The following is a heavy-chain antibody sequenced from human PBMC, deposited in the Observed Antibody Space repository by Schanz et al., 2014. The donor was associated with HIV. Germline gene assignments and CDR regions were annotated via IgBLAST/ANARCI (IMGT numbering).Heavy chain of an antibody. D-gene: IGHD6-6*01. Sequence: QVQLVQSGAEVKKPGASVRVSCEASGYTFTTYDINWVRQATGQGLEWMGGIIPIFATPNYAQKFQGRVTITADESTSTAYMELSSLRSDDTAMYYCARGLKDSSSSEAFHIWGQGTMVTVSS. V-gene: IGHV1-69*01. J-gene: IGHJ3*02. CDR1: GYTFTTYD. CDR3: ARGLKDSSSSEAFHI. CDR2: IIPIFATP.